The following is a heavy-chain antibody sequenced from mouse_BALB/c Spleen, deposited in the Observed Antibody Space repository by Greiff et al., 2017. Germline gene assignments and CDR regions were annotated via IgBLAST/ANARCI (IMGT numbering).Heavy chain of an antibody. V-gene: IGHV7-1*02. J-gene: IGHJ3*01. Sequence: EVKLVESGGGLVQPGGSLRLSCATSGFTFSDFYMEWVRQPPGKRLEWIAASRNKANDYTTEYSASVKGRFIVSRDTSQSILYLQMNALRAEDTAIYYCARDSYYRYDDGAWFAYWGQGTLVTVSA. CDR3: ARDSYYRYDDGAWFAY. CDR1: GFTFSDFY. CDR2: SRNKANDYTT. D-gene: IGHD2-14*01.